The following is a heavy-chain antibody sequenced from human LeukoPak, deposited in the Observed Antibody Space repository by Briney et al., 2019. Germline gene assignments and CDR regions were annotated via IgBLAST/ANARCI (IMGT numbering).Heavy chain of an antibody. CDR3: ARDRRRLRGMNGDGDAF. Sequence: PGGSLRLSCAASGFSVGGNYISWVRQAPGKGLEWVSMIYSDGSIFHADSVKGRFTMSRDNSRNTLDLQMNSLRVEDTAVYFCARDRRRLRGMNGDGDAFWGQGTMVTVSS. CDR1: GFSVGGNY. D-gene: IGHD3-16*01. CDR2: IYSDGSI. J-gene: IGHJ3*01. V-gene: IGHV3-53*01.